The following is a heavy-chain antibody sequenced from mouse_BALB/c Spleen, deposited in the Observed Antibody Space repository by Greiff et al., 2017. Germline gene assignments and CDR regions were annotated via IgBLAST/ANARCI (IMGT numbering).Heavy chain of an antibody. CDR2: ISSGSSTI. V-gene: IGHV5-17*02. CDR1: GFTFSSFG. J-gene: IGHJ4*01. CDR3: ARYYDPSLYAMDY. D-gene: IGHD2-4*01. Sequence: EVKLMESGGGLVQPGGSRKLSCAASGFTFSSFGMHWVRQAPEKGLEWVAYISSGSSTIYYADTVKGRFTISRDNPKNTLFLQMTSLRSEDTAMYYCARYYDPSLYAMDYWGQGTSVTVSS.